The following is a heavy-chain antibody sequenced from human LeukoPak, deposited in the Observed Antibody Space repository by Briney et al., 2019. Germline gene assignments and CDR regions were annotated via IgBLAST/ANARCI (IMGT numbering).Heavy chain of an antibody. CDR3: ARGDDSSGWYSISDY. J-gene: IGHJ4*02. CDR2: INHSGST. Sequence: PSETLSLTCAVYGGSFSGYYWSWIRQPPGKGLEWIGEINHSGSTNYNPSLKSRATISVDTSKNQFSLKLSSVTAADTAVYYCARGDDSSGWYSISDYWGQGTLVTVSS. CDR1: GGSFSGYY. D-gene: IGHD6-19*01. V-gene: IGHV4-34*01.